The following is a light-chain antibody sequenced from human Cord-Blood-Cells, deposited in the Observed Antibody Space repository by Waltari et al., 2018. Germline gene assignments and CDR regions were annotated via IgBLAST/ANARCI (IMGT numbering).Light chain of an antibody. V-gene: IGLV2-14*01. J-gene: IGLJ3*02. CDR2: DVS. CDR1: SSDVGGSNY. Sequence: QSALTQPASVSGSPGQSITIPCTGTSSDVGGSNYVSWYQQHPGKAPQLMIYDVSNRPSGVSNRFSGSKSGNTASLTISGLQAEDEADYYCSSDTSSSTWVFGGGTKLTVL. CDR3: SSDTSSSTWV.